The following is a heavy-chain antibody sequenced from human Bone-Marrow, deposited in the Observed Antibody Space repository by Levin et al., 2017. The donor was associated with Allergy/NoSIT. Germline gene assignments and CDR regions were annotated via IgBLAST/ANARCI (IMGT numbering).Heavy chain of an antibody. J-gene: IGHJ4*02. V-gene: IGHV3-15*01. D-gene: IGHD2-15*01. CDR2: IKSKTDGGTT. Sequence: SCAASGFTFSNAWMSWVRQAPGKGLEWVGRIKSKTDGGTTDYAAPVKGRFTISRDDSKNTLYLQMNSLKTEDTAVYYCTLPPSRVVVVAATPELDYWGQGTLVTVSS. CDR3: TLPPSRVVVVAATPELDY. CDR1: GFTFSNAW.